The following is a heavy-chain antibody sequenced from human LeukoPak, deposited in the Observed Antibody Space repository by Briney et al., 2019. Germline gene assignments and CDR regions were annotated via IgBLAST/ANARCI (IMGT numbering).Heavy chain of an antibody. CDR1: GFTFSSYA. V-gene: IGHV3-23*01. J-gene: IGHJ4*02. Sequence: GGSLRLSCAASGFTFSSYAMSWVRQAPGKGLEWVSAISGSGGSTYYADSVKGRFTISRDNSKNTLYLQMNSLRAEDTAVYYRAKDPRDGYNIYYFDYWGQGTLVTVSS. D-gene: IGHD5-24*01. CDR2: ISGSGGST. CDR3: AKDPRDGYNIYYFDY.